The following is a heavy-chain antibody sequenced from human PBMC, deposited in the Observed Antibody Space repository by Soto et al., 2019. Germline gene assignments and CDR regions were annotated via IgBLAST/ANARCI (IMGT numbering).Heavy chain of an antibody. V-gene: IGHV3-7*01. D-gene: IGHD3-22*01. CDR3: ARDTLLYYDSSAKVDY. CDR2: IKQDGSEK. CDR1: GFTFSSYW. Sequence: EVQLVESGGGLVQPGGSLRLSCAASGFTFSSYWMSWVRQAPGKGLEWVANIKQDGSEKYYVDSVKGRFTISRDNAKNSLYLKMNSLRAEDTAVYYCARDTLLYYDSSAKVDYWGQGTLVTVSS. J-gene: IGHJ4*02.